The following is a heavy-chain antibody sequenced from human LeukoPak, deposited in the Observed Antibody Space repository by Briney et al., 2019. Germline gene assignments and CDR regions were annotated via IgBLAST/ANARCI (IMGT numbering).Heavy chain of an antibody. CDR3: AGLYYYDSSGSLYFDY. CDR2: INHSGST. D-gene: IGHD3-22*01. V-gene: IGHV4-34*01. Sequence: SETLSLTCAVYGGSFSGYYWSWIRQPPGKGLEWIGEINHSGSTNYNPSLKSRVTISVDKSKNQFSLKLSSVTAADTAVHYCAGLYYYDSSGSLYFDYWGQGTLVTVSS. CDR1: GGSFSGYY. J-gene: IGHJ4*02.